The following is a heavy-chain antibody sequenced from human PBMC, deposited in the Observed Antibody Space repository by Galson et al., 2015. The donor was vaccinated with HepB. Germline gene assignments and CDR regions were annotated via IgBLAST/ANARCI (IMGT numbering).Heavy chain of an antibody. V-gene: IGHV3-66*02. D-gene: IGHD4-17*01. Sequence: LRLSCAASGFTVSSNYMSWVRQAPGKGLEWVSFIYTDGSTYYADPVKGRFTISGDNSKNTVYLQMDSLRAEDTAVYYCARDPAVTTDYGMDVWGQGTTVTVSS. J-gene: IGHJ6*02. CDR3: ARDPAVTTDYGMDV. CDR2: IYTDGST. CDR1: GFTVSSNY.